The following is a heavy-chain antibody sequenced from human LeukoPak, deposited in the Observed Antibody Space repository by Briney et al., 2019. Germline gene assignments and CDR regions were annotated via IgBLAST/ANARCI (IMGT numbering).Heavy chain of an antibody. Sequence: SETLSLTCTVSGASISSYYWSWIRQPPGKGLEWIGYIYYSGSTNYNPSLKSRVTISVDTSKNQFSLKLSSVTAADTAVYYCASTELWYFDYWGQGTLVTVSS. CDR1: GASISSYY. CDR3: ASTELWYFDY. J-gene: IGHJ4*02. D-gene: IGHD1-26*01. CDR2: IYYSGST. V-gene: IGHV4-59*01.